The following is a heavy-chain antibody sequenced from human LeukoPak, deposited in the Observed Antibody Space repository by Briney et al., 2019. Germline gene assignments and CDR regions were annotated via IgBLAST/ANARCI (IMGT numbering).Heavy chain of an antibody. V-gene: IGHV3-21*01. CDR1: GFTFSNYG. Sequence: PGGSLRLSCAASGFTFSNYGMSWVRQAPGKGLEWVSSISSSGSYIYYADSVKGRFTISRDNAKNSLYLQMNSLRAEDTAVYYCARVLQNSDSSGYYFDYWGQGTLVTVSS. D-gene: IGHD3-22*01. J-gene: IGHJ4*02. CDR3: ARVLQNSDSSGYYFDY. CDR2: ISSSGSYI.